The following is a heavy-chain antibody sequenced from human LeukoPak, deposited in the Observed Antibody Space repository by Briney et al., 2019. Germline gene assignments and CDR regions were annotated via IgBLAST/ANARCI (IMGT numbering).Heavy chain of an antibody. CDR2: IWYDGSNK. Sequence: GGSLRLSCAASGFTFSSYGLHWVRQAPGKGLHGVAVIWYDGSNKYYADSVKGRFTITRDNSKNTLYLQMNSLSTDDTAVNYCARDWIGMDVWGQGTTVTVSS. J-gene: IGHJ6*02. CDR3: ARDWIGMDV. CDR1: GFTFSSYG. D-gene: IGHD2-2*03. V-gene: IGHV3-33*01.